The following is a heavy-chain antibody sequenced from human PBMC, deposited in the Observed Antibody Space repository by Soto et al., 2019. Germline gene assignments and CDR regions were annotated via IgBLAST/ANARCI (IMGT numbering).Heavy chain of an antibody. CDR2: INPNTGGT. D-gene: IGHD2-2*01. CDR3: ARGYASWYFDL. CDR1: GYTFTGYF. Sequence: QVQLVQSGAEVRKPGASVRVSCKASGYTFTGYFIFWVRQAPGQGLEWMGRINPNTGGTKYAQKFQGWVTMTRDTSSSTAYMEVSRLTSDDTAMYFCARGYASWYFDLWGRGTLVTVSS. J-gene: IGHJ2*01. V-gene: IGHV1-2*04.